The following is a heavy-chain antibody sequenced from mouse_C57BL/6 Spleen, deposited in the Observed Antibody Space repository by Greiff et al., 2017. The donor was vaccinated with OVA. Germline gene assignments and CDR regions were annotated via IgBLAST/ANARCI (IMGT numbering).Heavy chain of an antibody. CDR3: TAPYDCDEGAWFAY. D-gene: IGHD2-4*01. V-gene: IGHV14-1*01. Sequence: EVQLQQPGAELVRPGASVKLSCTASGFNIKDYYMHWVKQRPEQGLEWIGRIDPEDGDTEYAPKFQGKATMTADTSSNTAYLQLSSLTSEDTAVYYGTAPYDCDEGAWFAYWGQGTLVTVSA. CDR2: IDPEDGDT. CDR1: GFNIKDYY. J-gene: IGHJ3*01.